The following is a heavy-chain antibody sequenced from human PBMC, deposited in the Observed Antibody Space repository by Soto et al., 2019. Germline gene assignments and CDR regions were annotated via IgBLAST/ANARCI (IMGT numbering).Heavy chain of an antibody. J-gene: IGHJ5*02. CDR2: INPSGDYT. D-gene: IGHD3-10*01. V-gene: IGHV1-46*01. CDR1: GHTVTNHW. CDR3: VRDNSRDYGSGHMAWWFDP. Sequence: QVQLVQSGAEVKKPGASLKVSCKASGHTVTNHWMHWVRQAPGQGLEWMGVINPSGDYTKYGQKFQGRVTMTRETSTSTAYMELSSLKSEDTAVYYCVRDNSRDYGSGHMAWWFDPWGQGTLVIVSS.